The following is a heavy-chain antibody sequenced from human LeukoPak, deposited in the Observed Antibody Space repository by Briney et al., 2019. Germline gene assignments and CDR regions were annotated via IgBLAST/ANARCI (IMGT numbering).Heavy chain of an antibody. V-gene: IGHV3-53*01. CDR1: GFTVSSNY. D-gene: IGHD6-13*01. Sequence: GGSLRLSCAASGFTVSSNYMSWVRQAPGKGLEWVSLIYSGGSTYYADSVKGRFTISRDNSKNTVYLQMNSLRAEDTAVYYCARDLDSSSWYILWFDPWGQGTLVTVSS. CDR2: IYSGGST. J-gene: IGHJ5*02. CDR3: ARDLDSSSWYILWFDP.